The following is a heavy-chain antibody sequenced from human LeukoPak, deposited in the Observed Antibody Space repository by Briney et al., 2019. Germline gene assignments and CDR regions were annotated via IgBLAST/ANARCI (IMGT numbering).Heavy chain of an antibody. D-gene: IGHD4-17*01. CDR2: ISYDGSNK. V-gene: IGHV3-30-3*01. CDR1: GFTFSSYA. J-gene: IGHJ3*02. Sequence: GGPLRLSCAASGFTFSSYAMHWVRQAPGKGLEWVAVISYDGSNKYYADSVKGRFTISRDNSKNTLYLQMNSLRAEDTAVYYCASRPMTLRAFDIWGQGTMVTVSS. CDR3: ASRPMTLRAFDI.